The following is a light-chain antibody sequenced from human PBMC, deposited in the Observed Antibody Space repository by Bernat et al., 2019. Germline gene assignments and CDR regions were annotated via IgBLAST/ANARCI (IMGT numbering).Light chain of an antibody. CDR2: AGS. V-gene: IGLV2-23*01. J-gene: IGLJ1*01. Sequence: QSALTQPASVSGSPGQSITISCTGTSSDVGRYNHVSWYQQYPGQAPKVIIYAGSERPSGVSNRFSGSKSGNTASLTISGLQAEDEADYYCCSYATTSYVFGTGTAVTAL. CDR1: SSDVGRYNH. CDR3: CSYATTSYV.